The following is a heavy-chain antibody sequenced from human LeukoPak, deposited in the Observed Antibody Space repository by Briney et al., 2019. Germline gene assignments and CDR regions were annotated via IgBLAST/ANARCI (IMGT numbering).Heavy chain of an antibody. D-gene: IGHD1-26*01. CDR2: IYYSGST. Sequence: SETLSLTCAVSGGSISGGGYSWSWIRQPPGKGLEWIGYIYYSGSTYYNPSLKSRVTISVDTSKNQFSLKLNSVTAADTAVYYCARRIVGVSGGIDYWGQGTLVTVSS. CDR3: ARRIVGVSGGIDY. V-gene: IGHV4-30-4*07. J-gene: IGHJ4*02. CDR1: GGSISGGGYS.